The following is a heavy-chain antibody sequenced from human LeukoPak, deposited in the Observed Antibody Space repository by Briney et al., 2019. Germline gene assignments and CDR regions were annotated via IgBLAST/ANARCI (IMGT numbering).Heavy chain of an antibody. D-gene: IGHD1-26*01. CDR3: AKGGKWDVTPFDY. V-gene: IGHV3-7*03. CDR1: GFTFSSYW. CDR2: IKQDGSEK. Sequence: GGSLRLSCAASGFTFSSYWMSWVRQAPGKGLEWVANIKQDGSEKYYVDSVKGRFTISRDNAKNSLYLQMNSLRAEDTAVYYCAKGGKWDVTPFDYWGQGTLVTVSS. J-gene: IGHJ4*02.